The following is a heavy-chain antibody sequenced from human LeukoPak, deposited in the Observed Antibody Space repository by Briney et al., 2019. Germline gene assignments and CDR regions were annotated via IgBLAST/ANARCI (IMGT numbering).Heavy chain of an antibody. D-gene: IGHD5-12*01. CDR3: AMTDRYAGRPFDY. Sequence: ASVKVSCKVSGYSLLEVAMHWVRQAPGKGLEWVGSFDPEDGEDGETRYAQKLQGRVTMTEDASTDTAYMELKSLRSEDTAVYYCAMTDRYAGRPFDYWGQGTLVTVSS. J-gene: IGHJ4*02. V-gene: IGHV1-24*01. CDR2: FDPEDGEDGET. CDR1: GYSLLEVA.